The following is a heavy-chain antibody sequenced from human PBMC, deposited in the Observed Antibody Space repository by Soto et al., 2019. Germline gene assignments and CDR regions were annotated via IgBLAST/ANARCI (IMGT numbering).Heavy chain of an antibody. Sequence: EVQLLESGGGLVQPGGSLRLSCAASAFSFSSYGMSWVRQAPGKGLEWVSHITGSGDSIDYADSVKGRFTISRDNSKNTLFLQMNSLRVEDTAIYFCAKSHRFCTGGSCGAFDTWGHGTMVTAS. J-gene: IGHJ3*02. V-gene: IGHV3-23*01. CDR1: AFSFSSYG. D-gene: IGHD2-8*02. CDR3: AKSHRFCTGGSCGAFDT. CDR2: ITGSGDSI.